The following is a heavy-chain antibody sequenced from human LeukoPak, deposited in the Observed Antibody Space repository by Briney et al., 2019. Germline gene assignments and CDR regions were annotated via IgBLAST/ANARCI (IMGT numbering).Heavy chain of an antibody. CDR3: AKALKRITIFGVTKGHIPLDY. CDR1: GFTFSSYA. J-gene: IGHJ4*02. Sequence: GGSPRLSCAASGFTFSSYAMSWVRQAPAKGMEWVSAISGSGGSTYYADSVKGRFTISRDNSKNTLYLQMNSLRAEDTAVYYCAKALKRITIFGVTKGHIPLDYWGQGTLVTVSS. CDR2: ISGSGGST. D-gene: IGHD3-3*01. V-gene: IGHV3-23*01.